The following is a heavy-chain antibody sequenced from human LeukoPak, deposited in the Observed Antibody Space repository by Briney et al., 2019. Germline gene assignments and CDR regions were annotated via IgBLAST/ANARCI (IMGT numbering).Heavy chain of an antibody. CDR3: AKTRGYSGYVDY. J-gene: IGHJ4*02. CDR2: IKQDGSEK. V-gene: IGHV3-7*01. D-gene: IGHD5-12*01. Sequence: GGSLRLSCAASGFTFSSYAMSWVRQAPGKGLEWVANIKQDGSEKYYVDSVKGRFTISRDNAKNSLYLQMNSLRAEDTAVYYCAKTRGYSGYVDYWGQGTLVTVSS. CDR1: GFTFSSYA.